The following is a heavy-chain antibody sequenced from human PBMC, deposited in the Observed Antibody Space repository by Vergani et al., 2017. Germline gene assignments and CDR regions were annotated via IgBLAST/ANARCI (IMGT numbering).Heavy chain of an antibody. CDR3: AKDPRRWDTVFDY. CDR1: GFTFSSYA. V-gene: IGHV3-23*03. D-gene: IGHD1-26*01. CDR2: IYSGGSST. Sequence: EVQLLESGGGLVQPGGSLRLSCAASGFTFSSYAMSWVRQAPGKGLEWVSVIYSGGSSTYYADSVKGRFTISRDNSKNTLYLKMNSLRAEDTAVYYCAKDPRRWDTVFDYWGQGTLVTVSS. J-gene: IGHJ4*02.